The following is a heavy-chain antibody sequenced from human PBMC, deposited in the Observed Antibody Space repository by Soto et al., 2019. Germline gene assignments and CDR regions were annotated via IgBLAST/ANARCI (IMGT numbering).Heavy chain of an antibody. D-gene: IGHD3-16*02. V-gene: IGHV4-4*02. CDR2: IYHSGST. Sequence: SETLSLTCAVSGGSISSSNWWSWVRQPPGKGLEWIGEIYHSGSTNYNPSLKSRVTISVDKSKNQFSLKLSSVTAADTAVYYCARKAFMIKFGGVIAPFDYWGQGTLVTVSS. J-gene: IGHJ4*02. CDR3: ARKAFMIKFGGVIAPFDY. CDR1: GGSISSSNW.